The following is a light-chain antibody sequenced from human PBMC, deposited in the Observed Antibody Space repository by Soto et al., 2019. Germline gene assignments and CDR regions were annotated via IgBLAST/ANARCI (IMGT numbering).Light chain of an antibody. Sequence: SALTQPRSVSGSPGQSVTISCTGTSTDVGAYNYVSWYQQHPGEAPKLIIYDVSNWPSGVPDRFSGSKSGITASLTISGLQAEDEADYYCCSFAGTFYVFGTGTKVTV. CDR3: CSFAGTFYV. CDR1: STDVGAYNY. J-gene: IGLJ1*01. CDR2: DVS. V-gene: IGLV2-11*01.